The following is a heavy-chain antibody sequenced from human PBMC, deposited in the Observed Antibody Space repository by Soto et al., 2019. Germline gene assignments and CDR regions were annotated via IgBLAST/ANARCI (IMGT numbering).Heavy chain of an antibody. D-gene: IGHD3-3*01. V-gene: IGHV3-48*01. CDR2: ISSSSSTI. CDR3: ARSITIFGVVIINYYYYMDG. Sequence: EVQLVESGGGLVQPGGSLRLSCAASGFTFSSYSMNWVRQAPGKGLEWVSYISSSSSTIYYADSVKGRFTISRDNAKNSLYLQMNSLRAEDTAVYYCARSITIFGVVIINYYYYMDGWGKGTTVTVSS. CDR1: GFTFSSYS. J-gene: IGHJ6*03.